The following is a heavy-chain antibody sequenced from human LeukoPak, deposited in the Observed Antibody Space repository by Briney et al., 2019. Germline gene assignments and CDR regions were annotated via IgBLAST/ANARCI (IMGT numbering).Heavy chain of an antibody. CDR1: GGSISSSSNY. V-gene: IGHV4-39*01. D-gene: IGHD3-22*01. Sequence: SGTLSPTRTVSGGSISSSSNYSGCIRQPPGKALEWIGSIYYSGSSYYSPSLKGRVSIYVNTSKNQFSLKLSSVTAADTAVYYCARQYDSSGYYYFDYWGQGTPVTVSS. J-gene: IGHJ4*02. CDR3: ARQYDSSGYYYFDY. CDR2: IYYSGSS.